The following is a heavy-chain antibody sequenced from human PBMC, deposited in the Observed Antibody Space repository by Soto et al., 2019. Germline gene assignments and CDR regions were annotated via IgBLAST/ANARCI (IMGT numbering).Heavy chain of an antibody. CDR1: GYTFASFG. Sequence: QVQLVQSGGEVKTPGASVKVSCTASGYTFASFGVTWVRQAPGQGLEWVGWISAYNGTTHYAQKFQGRVTLTTDTSTNTVSLELRSLKADVTALYYCVRDDIAVSGATADYWGQGTVVTVSS. CDR2: ISAYNGTT. CDR3: VRDDIAVSGATADY. J-gene: IGHJ4*02. V-gene: IGHV1-18*01. D-gene: IGHD6-19*01.